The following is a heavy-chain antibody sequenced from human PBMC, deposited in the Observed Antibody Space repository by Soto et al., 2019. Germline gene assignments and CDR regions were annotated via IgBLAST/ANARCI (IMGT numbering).Heavy chain of an antibody. CDR2: IYHSGSP. CDR1: GGSISSGSHH. J-gene: IGHJ5*02. CDR3: ARNRDDSGSFYSRFDP. D-gene: IGHD3-10*01. V-gene: IGHV4-39*01. Sequence: SETLSLTCTVSGGSISSGSHHWGWIRQPPGKGLEWIGTIYHSGSPYYNPSLKSRVTISIDTSKNQFSLNLSSVTAADTAVYHCARNRDDSGSFYSRFDPWGQGTLVTVSS.